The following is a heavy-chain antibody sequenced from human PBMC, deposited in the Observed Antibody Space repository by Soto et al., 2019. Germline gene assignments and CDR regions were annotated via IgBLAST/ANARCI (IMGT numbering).Heavy chain of an antibody. J-gene: IGHJ6*02. CDR2: IYPGDSDT. CDR3: ARSAAAREHCDGLDV. Sequence: GESLKISCKGSGYSFTSYWIGWVRQMPGKGLEWMGIIYPGDSDTRYSPSFQGQVTISADKSISTAYLQWSSLKASDTAIYYCARSAAAREHCDGLDVWGQGTTVTVSS. V-gene: IGHV5-51*01. D-gene: IGHD6-25*01. CDR1: GYSFTSYW.